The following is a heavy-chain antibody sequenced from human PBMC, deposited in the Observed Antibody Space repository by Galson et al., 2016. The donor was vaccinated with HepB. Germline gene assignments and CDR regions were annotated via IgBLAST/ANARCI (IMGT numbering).Heavy chain of an antibody. CDR1: GDSFTNNNW. Sequence: ETLSLTCTVSGDSFTNNNWWSWVRQPPGKGLEWIGEMYHSGYTNYNPSLKRRVTMSVDKSKNQFSLRLFAVTDAEQAGYHCGRVWGKYIDYWGQGALVTVSS. CDR3: GRVWGKYIDY. V-gene: IGHV4-4*02. D-gene: IGHD7-27*01. CDR2: MYHSGYT. J-gene: IGHJ4*02.